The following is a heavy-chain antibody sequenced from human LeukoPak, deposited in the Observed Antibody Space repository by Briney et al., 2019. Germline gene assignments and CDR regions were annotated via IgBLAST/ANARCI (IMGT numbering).Heavy chain of an antibody. Sequence: GESLKISCKGSGYTFTSYWIACVRQMPGKGREWMGIIYPGDSDTRYSPSFQGQVTISVDKSITTAYLQWSSLKASDTAMYCCARRRILVGGTSFDYWGQGALVTVSS. D-gene: IGHD4-23*01. V-gene: IGHV5-51*01. CDR1: GYTFTSYW. J-gene: IGHJ4*02. CDR2: IYPGDSDT. CDR3: ARRRILVGGTSFDY.